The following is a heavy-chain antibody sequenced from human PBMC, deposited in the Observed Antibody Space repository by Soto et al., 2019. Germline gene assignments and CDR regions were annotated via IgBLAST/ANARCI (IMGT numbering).Heavy chain of an antibody. Sequence: SETLSLTCTVSGGSISSSSYYWGWIRQPPGKGLEWIGSIYYSGSTYYNPSLKSRVTISVDTSKNQFSLKLSSVTAADTAVYYCARCREDIVVVPAIINLMHDAIDIWGQGTIVTVSS. J-gene: IGHJ3*02. CDR1: GGSISSSSYY. D-gene: IGHD2-2*01. CDR3: ARCREDIVVVPAIINLMHDAIDI. CDR2: IYYSGST. V-gene: IGHV4-39*01.